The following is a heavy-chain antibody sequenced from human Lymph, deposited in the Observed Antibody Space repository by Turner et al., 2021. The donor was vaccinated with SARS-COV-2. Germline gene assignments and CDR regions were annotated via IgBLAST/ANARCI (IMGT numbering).Heavy chain of an antibody. CDR1: GFTFDDYA. CDR2: INWSGGSI. Sequence: EVQLVESGGGLVQPGRSLRLSCAASGFTFDDYAMHWGRQAPGKGLEWVSGINWSGGSIAYAASVKGRFTISRDIPKNSLYLQMNSLRAEDTAFYYCAKDLAGTYYSSFDYWGQGTLVTVSS. J-gene: IGHJ4*02. V-gene: IGHV3-9*01. D-gene: IGHD1-26*01. CDR3: AKDLAGTYYSSFDY.